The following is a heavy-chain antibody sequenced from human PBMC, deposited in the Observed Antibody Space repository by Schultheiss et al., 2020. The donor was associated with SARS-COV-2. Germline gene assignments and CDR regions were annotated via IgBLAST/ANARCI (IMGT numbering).Heavy chain of an antibody. V-gene: IGHV4-61*08. CDR2: INHSGST. D-gene: IGHD4-17*01. CDR3: ARASTETLALPDDY. CDR1: GGSISSGGYY. J-gene: IGHJ4*02. Sequence: SQTLSLTCTVSGGSISSGGYYWSWIRQHPGKGLEWIGEINHSGSTNYNPSLKSRVTMSVDTSKNQFSLKLRSVTDADTALYYCARASTETLALPDDYWGQGTLVTVSS.